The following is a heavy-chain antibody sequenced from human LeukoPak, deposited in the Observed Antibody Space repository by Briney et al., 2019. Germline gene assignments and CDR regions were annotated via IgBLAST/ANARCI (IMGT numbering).Heavy chain of an antibody. CDR2: INPSGGST. CDR1: GGTFSSYA. V-gene: IGHV1-46*01. J-gene: IGHJ4*02. Sequence: ASVKVSCKASGGTFSSYAISWVRQAPGQGLEWMGIINPSGGSTSYAQKFQGRVTITRDTSASTAYMELSSLRSEDTAVYYCARRGTDLVFGDYWGQGTLVTVSS. CDR3: ARRGTDLVFGDY. D-gene: IGHD1-1*01.